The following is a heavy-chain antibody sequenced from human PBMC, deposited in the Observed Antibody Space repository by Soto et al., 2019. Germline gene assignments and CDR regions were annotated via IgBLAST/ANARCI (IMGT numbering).Heavy chain of an antibody. V-gene: IGHV3-15*07. CDR1: GFTFSNAW. CDR2: IKSKTDGGTT. CDR3: TTLQIITMIVVDDL. D-gene: IGHD3-22*01. J-gene: IGHJ2*01. Sequence: GGSLRLSCAASGFTFSNAWMNWVRQAPGKGLEWVGRIKSKTDGGTTDYAAPVKGRFTISRDDSKNTLYLQMNSLKTEDTAVYYCTTLQIITMIVVDDLWGRGTLVTVSS.